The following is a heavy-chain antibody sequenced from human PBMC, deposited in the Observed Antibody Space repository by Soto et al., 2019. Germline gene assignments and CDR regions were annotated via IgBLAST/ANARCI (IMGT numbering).Heavy chain of an antibody. J-gene: IGHJ4*02. CDR3: ARDPELHGLDY. D-gene: IGHD2-21*01. CDR1: GTSIIAYY. V-gene: IGHV4-59*01. CDR2: ISYRGST. Sequence: PSETLPLTCNVSGTSIIAYYWTWIRQPPGKALEWIGYISYRGSTKYNPSLKSRVAISLDTSRNQFSLKLTPVTASDTAIYFCARDPELHGLDYWGQGTLVTVSS.